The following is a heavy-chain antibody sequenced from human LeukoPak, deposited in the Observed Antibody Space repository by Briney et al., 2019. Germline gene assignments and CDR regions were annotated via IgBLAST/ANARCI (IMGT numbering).Heavy chain of an antibody. CDR2: IYTSGSI. V-gene: IGHV4-4*07. J-gene: IGHJ4*02. Sequence: TSETLSLTCTVSGGSISSYYCSWIRQPAGKGLEWIGSIYTSGSINYNPSLKSRVTMSVDTSKNHFSLKLSSVTAADTAVYYCARDGDYHYFDYWGQGTLVTVSS. CDR1: GGSISSYY. D-gene: IGHD4-17*01. CDR3: ARDGDYHYFDY.